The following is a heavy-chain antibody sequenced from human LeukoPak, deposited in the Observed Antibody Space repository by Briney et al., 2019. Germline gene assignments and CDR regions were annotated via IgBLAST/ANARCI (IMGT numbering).Heavy chain of an antibody. V-gene: IGHV3-11*01. CDR3: ARSDCSGGSCYFDY. J-gene: IGHJ4*02. CDR2: ISSSGSTI. D-gene: IGHD2-15*01. Sequence: GGSLRLSCAASGFTFSDYYMSWIRQAPGKGLVWVSYISSSGSTIYYADSVKGRFTISRDNAKNSLYLQMNSLRAEDTAVYYCARSDCSGGSCYFDYWGQGTLVTVSS. CDR1: GFTFSDYY.